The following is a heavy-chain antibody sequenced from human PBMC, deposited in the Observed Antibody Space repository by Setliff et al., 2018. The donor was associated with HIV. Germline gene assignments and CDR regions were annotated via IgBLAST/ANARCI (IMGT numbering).Heavy chain of an antibody. CDR2: INQDGTEK. D-gene: IGHD3-9*01. CDR1: GGSISSPNW. Sequence: PSETLSLTCAVSGGSISSPNWWNWVRQAPGKGLEWVANINQDGTEKNYVDSVKGRFTISRDNAKNSLYLQMKSLRVEDTAVYFCARDKPGTPGYDVFDVWVRGTMVNVSS. CDR3: ARDKPGTPGYDVFDV. J-gene: IGHJ3*01. V-gene: IGHV3-7*01.